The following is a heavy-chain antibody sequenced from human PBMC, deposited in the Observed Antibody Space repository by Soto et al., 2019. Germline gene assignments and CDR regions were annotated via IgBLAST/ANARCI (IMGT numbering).Heavy chain of an antibody. CDR1: GFTFSHNW. Sequence: LRLSCAASGFTFSHNWMHWVRQAPGKGLEWVSRIDSSGTSTSYADSVKGRFTISRDNAKNTLYLQMNSLRVEDTAVYYCARFGTYYDSSGFAYWGQGTLVTSPQ. CDR3: ARFGTYYDSSGFAY. V-gene: IGHV3-74*03. D-gene: IGHD3-22*01. CDR2: IDSSGTST. J-gene: IGHJ4*02.